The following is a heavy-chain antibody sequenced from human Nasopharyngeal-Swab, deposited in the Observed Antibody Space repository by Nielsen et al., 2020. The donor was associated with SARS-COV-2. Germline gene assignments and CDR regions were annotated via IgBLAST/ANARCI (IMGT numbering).Heavy chain of an antibody. CDR1: GFTFSSYG. CDR2: ISYDGSNK. V-gene: IGHV3-30*03. D-gene: IGHD5-18*01. Sequence: GESLKISCAASGFTFSSYGMHWVRQAPGKGLEWVAVISYDGSNKYYADSVKGRFTISRDNSKNTLYLQMNSLRAEDTAVYYCARDLGGYSYGDYWGQGTLVTVSP. J-gene: IGHJ4*02. CDR3: ARDLGGYSYGDY.